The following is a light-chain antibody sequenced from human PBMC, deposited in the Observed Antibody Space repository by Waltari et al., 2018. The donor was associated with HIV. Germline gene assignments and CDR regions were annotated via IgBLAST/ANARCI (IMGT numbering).Light chain of an antibody. CDR1: QRISSN. CDR3: QQYNSWPLT. V-gene: IGKV3-15*01. CDR2: VAS. Sequence: EIVMTQSPATLSVSPGERATLSCRASQRISSNLAWYQQKPGQAPRLLISVASTRATGIPARFSGSGSGTEFTLTISSLQSEDFAVYYCQQYNSWPLTFGGGTKVEIK. J-gene: IGKJ4*01.